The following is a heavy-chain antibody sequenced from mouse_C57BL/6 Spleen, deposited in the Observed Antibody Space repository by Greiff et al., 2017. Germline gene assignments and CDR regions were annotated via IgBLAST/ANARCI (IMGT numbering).Heavy chain of an antibody. V-gene: IGHV1-80*01. CDR2: IYPGDGDT. Sequence: QVQLKESGAELVKPGASVKISCKASGYAFSSYWMNWVKQRPGKGLEWIGQIYPGDGDTNYNGKFKGKATLTADKSSSTAYMQLSSLTSEDSAVYFCAREGLTGTRYFDYWGQGTTRTVSS. CDR3: AREGLTGTRYFDY. J-gene: IGHJ2*01. CDR1: GYAFSSYW. D-gene: IGHD4-1*01.